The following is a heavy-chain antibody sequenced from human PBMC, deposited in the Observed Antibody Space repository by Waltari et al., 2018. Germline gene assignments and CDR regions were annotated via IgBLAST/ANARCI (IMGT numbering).Heavy chain of an antibody. J-gene: IGHJ4*02. CDR1: GFTFSSYV. CDR2: STGGGGTT. CDR3: ARNWAGIKQYYFDY. V-gene: IGHV3-23*01. D-gene: IGHD6-19*01. Sequence: EVQLLESGGGLVQSGGSLRLSCVASGFTFSSYVMTWVRQAPGKGVGWVSTSTGGGGTTYYADSVKGRFTISRDNSENTMYLQMNSLRGEDTALYYCARNWAGIKQYYFDYWGQGSLVTVSS.